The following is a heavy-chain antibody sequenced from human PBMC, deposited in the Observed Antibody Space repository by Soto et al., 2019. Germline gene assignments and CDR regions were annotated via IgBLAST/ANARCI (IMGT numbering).Heavy chain of an antibody. V-gene: IGHV3-23*01. Sequence: EVQLLESGGGLVQPGGSLRLSCAASGFTFSSYAMTWVRQAPGKGLEWVSGISGSGATTSYADSVKGRFTDSRDNSKNTLYLQMNSLRVEDTAVYHCAKLRYFDWSAYNWFEYWGQGTPVIVSS. J-gene: IGHJ5*01. CDR3: AKLRYFDWSAYNWFEY. CDR2: ISGSGATT. CDR1: GFTFSSYA. D-gene: IGHD3-9*01.